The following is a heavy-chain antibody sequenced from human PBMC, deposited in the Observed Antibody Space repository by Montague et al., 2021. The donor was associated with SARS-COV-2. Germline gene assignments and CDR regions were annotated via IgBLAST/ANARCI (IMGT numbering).Heavy chain of an antibody. CDR3: ARGRTGTTFYYYCYYGMDV. V-gene: IGHV4-34*01. CDR1: VGSYSGSY. CDR2: INHSGST. J-gene: IGHJ6*02. D-gene: IGHD1-7*01. Sequence: SETLSLTCSVHVGSYSGSYWSCTRQPPGKGLEWIAEINHSGSTNYNPSLKSRVTISVDTSKNQFSLKLSSVTAADTAVYYCARGRTGTTFYYYCYYGMDVWGQGTTVTVSS.